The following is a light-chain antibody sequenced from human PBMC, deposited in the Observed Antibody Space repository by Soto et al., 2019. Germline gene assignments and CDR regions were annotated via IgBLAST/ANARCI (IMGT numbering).Light chain of an antibody. V-gene: IGLV4-69*01. CDR3: QTWGTGIPWV. CDR1: SGHSSYA. CDR2: LNSDGSH. Sequence: QLVLTQSPSASASLGASVKLTCTLSSGHSSYAIAWHQQQPEKGPRYLMKLNSDGSHSKGDGIPDRFSGSSSGAERYLTISSLQSEDEDDYNCQTWGTGIPWVFGGGTKHTVL. J-gene: IGLJ3*02.